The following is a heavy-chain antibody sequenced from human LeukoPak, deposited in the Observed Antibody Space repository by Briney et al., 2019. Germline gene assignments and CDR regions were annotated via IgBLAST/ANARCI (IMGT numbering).Heavy chain of an antibody. CDR2: IYSSGNT. D-gene: IGHD3-10*01. J-gene: IGHJ5*02. Sequence: PSETLSLTCAVSGASISSSNYYWGWVRQSPGKGLEWIGNIYSSGNTYYNASLKSRVTMYIDTSKNQFSLKLSSVTAADTAVYYCARDHRGYGSGSYYYWFDPWGQGTLVTVSS. V-gene: IGHV4-39*07. CDR1: GASISSSNYY. CDR3: ARDHRGYGSGSYYYWFDP.